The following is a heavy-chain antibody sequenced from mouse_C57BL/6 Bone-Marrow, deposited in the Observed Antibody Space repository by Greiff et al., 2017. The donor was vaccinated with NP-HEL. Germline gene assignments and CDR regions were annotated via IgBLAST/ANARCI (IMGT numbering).Heavy chain of an antibody. J-gene: IGHJ1*03. CDR1: GYTFSSYW. CDR3: ARWTPFITTVVPHWYFDV. CDR2: IHPNSGST. Sequence: QVQLQQPGAELVKPGASVKLSCKASGYTFSSYWMHWVKQRPGQGLEWIGMIHPNSGSTNYNEKFKSKATLTVDKSSSTAYMQLSSLTSEDSAVYYCARWTPFITTVVPHWYFDVWGTGTTVTVSS. D-gene: IGHD1-1*01. V-gene: IGHV1-64*01.